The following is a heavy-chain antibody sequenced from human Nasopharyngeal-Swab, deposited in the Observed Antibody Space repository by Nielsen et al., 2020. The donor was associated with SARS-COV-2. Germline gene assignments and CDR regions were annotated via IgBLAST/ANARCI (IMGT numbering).Heavy chain of an antibody. CDR1: GFTFSDSA. J-gene: IGHJ4*02. V-gene: IGHV3-73*01. Sequence: ALKISCAASGFTFSDSAIHWVRQASGKGLEWVGRIRSKGNTYAAAYAASVKGRFIIFRDDPTNTAYLQMNSLKTEDTAVYYCTRCGGGCYSGRDYWGQGTLVTVSS. CDR2: IRSKGNTYAA. D-gene: IGHD2-15*01. CDR3: TRCGGGCYSGRDY.